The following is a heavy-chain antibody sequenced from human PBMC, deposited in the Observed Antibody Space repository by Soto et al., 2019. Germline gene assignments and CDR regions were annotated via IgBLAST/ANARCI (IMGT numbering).Heavy chain of an antibody. CDR3: TVVKRFYQYRTSAYSSDP. J-gene: IGHJ5*02. V-gene: IGHV3-15*01. CDR2: IKSRADGGTK. D-gene: IGHD2-15*01. Sequence: GGSLRLSCAASGFTFSHAWMSWVRQAPGKGLEWVGRIKSRADGGTKDYGAPVRGRFTISRDDSENMLYLQMNSLKTEDTAVYYCTVVKRFYQYRTSAYSSDPPGPGTLVTVSS. CDR1: GFTFSHAW.